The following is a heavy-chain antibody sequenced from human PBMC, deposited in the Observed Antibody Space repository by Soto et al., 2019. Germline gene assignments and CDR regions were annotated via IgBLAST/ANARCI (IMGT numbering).Heavy chain of an antibody. CDR2: INPNSGGT. CDR1: GYTFTGYY. Sequence: ASVKVSCKASGYTFTGYYMHWVRQAPGQGLEWMGWINPNSGGTNYAQKFQGRVTMTRDTSISTAYMELSRLRSDDTAVYYCATSTNNIYYGMDVWGQGTTVTVYS. J-gene: IGHJ6*02. CDR3: ATSTNNIYYGMDV. V-gene: IGHV1-2*02. D-gene: IGHD1-1*01.